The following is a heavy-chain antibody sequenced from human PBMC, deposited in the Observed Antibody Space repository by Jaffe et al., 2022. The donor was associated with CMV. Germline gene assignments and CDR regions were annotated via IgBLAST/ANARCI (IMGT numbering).Heavy chain of an antibody. J-gene: IGHJ5*02. V-gene: IGHV5-51*01. CDR3: ARHPRRGFGERFEVGFDP. CDR1: GYSFTSYW. CDR2: IYPGDSDT. Sequence: EVQLVQSGAEVKKPGESLKISCKGSGYSFTSYWIGWVRQMPGKGLEWMGIIYPGDSDTRYSPSFQGQVTISADKSISTAYLQWSSLKASDTAMYYCARHPRRGFGERFEVGFDPWGQGTLVTVSS. D-gene: IGHD3-10*01.